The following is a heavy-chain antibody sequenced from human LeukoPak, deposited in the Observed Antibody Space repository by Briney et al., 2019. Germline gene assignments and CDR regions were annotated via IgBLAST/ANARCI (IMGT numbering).Heavy chain of an antibody. CDR2: ISRGSSYI. Sequence: PGGSLRLSCAASEFTFSSYSMNWVRQAPGKGLEWVSSISRGSSYIYYTDSVKGRFTISRDDAKNPLYLQMNSLRAEDTAVYYCASGIYYASVHTWSPIWGQGTLVTVSS. D-gene: IGHD3-10*01. J-gene: IGHJ4*02. V-gene: IGHV3-21*01. CDR3: ASGIYYASVHTWSPI. CDR1: EFTFSSYS.